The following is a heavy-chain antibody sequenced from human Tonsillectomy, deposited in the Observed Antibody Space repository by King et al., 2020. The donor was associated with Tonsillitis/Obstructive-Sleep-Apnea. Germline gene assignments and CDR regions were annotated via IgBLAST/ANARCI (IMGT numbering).Heavy chain of an antibody. CDR2: INSDGSST. CDR3: ARDHDGGFQWLVSY. J-gene: IGHJ4*02. D-gene: IGHD6-19*01. CDR1: GFTFSSCW. V-gene: IGHV3-74*01. Sequence: VQLVESGGGLVQPGGSLRLSCAASGFTFSSCWMHWVRQAPGKGLVWVSRINSDGSSTSYADSVKGRFTISRDNAKNTLYLQMNSLRAEDTAVYYCARDHDGGFQWLVSYWGQGTLVTVSS.